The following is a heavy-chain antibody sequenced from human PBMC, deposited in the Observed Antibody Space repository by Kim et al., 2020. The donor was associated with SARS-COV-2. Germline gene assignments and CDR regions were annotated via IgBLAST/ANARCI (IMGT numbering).Heavy chain of an antibody. CDR3: ARHTRVLAAEDFQH. J-gene: IGHJ1*01. CDR2: IYYSGST. CDR1: GGSISSYY. Sequence: SETLSLTCTVSGGSISSYYWSWIRQPPGKGLEWIGYIYYSGSTNYNPSLKSRVTISVDTSKNQFSLKLSSVTAADTAVYYCARHTRVLAAEDFQHWGQGTLVTVSS. D-gene: IGHD6-6*01. V-gene: IGHV4-59*08.